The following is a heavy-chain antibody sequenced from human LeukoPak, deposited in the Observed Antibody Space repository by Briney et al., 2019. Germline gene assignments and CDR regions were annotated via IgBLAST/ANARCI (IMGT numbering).Heavy chain of an antibody. J-gene: IGHJ4*02. CDR2: INPNSGGT. CDR3: ARVPVGATEGPFDY. CDR1: GYTFTSYG. Sequence: GASVKVSCKASGYTFTSYGISWVRQAPGQGLEWMGWINPNSGGTNYAQKFQGRVTMTRDTSISTAYMELSRLRSDDTAVYYCARVPVGATEGPFDYWGQGTLVTVSS. D-gene: IGHD1-26*01. V-gene: IGHV1-2*02.